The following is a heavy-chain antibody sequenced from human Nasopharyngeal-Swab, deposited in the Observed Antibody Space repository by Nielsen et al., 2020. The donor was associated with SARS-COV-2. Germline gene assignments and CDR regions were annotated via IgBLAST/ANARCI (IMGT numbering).Heavy chain of an antibody. CDR1: GFTFSGSA. D-gene: IGHD2-2*01. Sequence: GESLKISCAASGFTFSGSAMHWVRQASGKGLEWVGRIRSKANSYATAYAASVKGRFTISRGDSKNTAYLQMNSLKTEDTAVYYCTRRSGYCSSTSCRGGDYWGQGTLVTVSS. J-gene: IGHJ4*02. CDR3: TRRSGYCSSTSCRGGDY. V-gene: IGHV3-73*01. CDR2: IRSKANSYAT.